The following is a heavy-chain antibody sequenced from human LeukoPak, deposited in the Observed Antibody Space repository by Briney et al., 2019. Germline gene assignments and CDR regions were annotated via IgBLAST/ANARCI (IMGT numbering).Heavy chain of an antibody. CDR2: FIGIGGST. CDR3: AKDLSYIGFGY. D-gene: IGHD2-15*01. Sequence: GGSLDLSWPASGFPFISYAMSWVRQAPGKGLEWVSIFIGIGGSTYYTDSVKGRFTISRDNSKNTMYLQMKSLRAEDTAVYYCAKDLSYIGFGYWGQGTLVTVSS. V-gene: IGHV3-23*01. CDR1: GFPFISYA. J-gene: IGHJ4*02.